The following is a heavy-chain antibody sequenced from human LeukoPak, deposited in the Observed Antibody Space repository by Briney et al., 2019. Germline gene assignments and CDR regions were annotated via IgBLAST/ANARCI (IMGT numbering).Heavy chain of an antibody. D-gene: IGHD4-17*01. CDR1: GYTFTSYA. CDR3: ARGDGTTVTTRYFDL. V-gene: IGHV1-3*01. CDR2: INAGNGNT. Sequence: SVKVSCKASGYTFTSYAMHWVRQAPGQRLEWMGWINAGNGNTKYSQKFQGRDTITRDTSASIAYMELSSLRSEDTAVYYCARGDGTTVTTRYFDLWGCGTLVTVSS. J-gene: IGHJ2*01.